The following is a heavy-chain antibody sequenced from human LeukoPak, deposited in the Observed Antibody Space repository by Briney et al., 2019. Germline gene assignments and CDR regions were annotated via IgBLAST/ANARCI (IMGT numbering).Heavy chain of an antibody. Sequence: GGSLRLSCAASGFIVSHNYMGWVRQAPGKGLEWVSALSSKYETYYADSVKGRFTISRDNSENTLYLQMNALRAEDTALYYCYGIHLGDSFDIWGRGTMVIVFS. CDR2: LSSKYET. V-gene: IGHV3-53*01. D-gene: IGHD3-16*01. J-gene: IGHJ3*02. CDR1: GFIVSHNY. CDR3: YGIHLGDSFDI.